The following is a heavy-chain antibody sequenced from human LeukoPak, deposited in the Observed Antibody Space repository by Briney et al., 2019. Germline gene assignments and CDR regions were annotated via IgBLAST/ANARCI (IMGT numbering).Heavy chain of an antibody. CDR1: ADTFSNYP. CDR2: IIPIFNTT. D-gene: IGHD1-1*01. CDR3: AREAGTTLWTTTFDS. V-gene: IGHV1-69*06. Sequence: SVKVSCKASADTFSNYPISWVRQAPGRGLEWMGGIIPIFNTTNYAQKFQGRVTITADKSTNSAYMELSSLRSEDTAVYYCAREAGTTLWTTTFDSWGQGTRVTVSS. J-gene: IGHJ4*02.